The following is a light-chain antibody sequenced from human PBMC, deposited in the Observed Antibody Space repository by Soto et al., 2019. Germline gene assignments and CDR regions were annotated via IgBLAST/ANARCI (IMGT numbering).Light chain of an antibody. CDR1: QGISSA. V-gene: IGKV1-13*02. J-gene: IGKJ2*01. Sequence: AIQLTQSPSSLSASVGDRVTITCRASQGISSALAWYQQKPGKAPKLLIYDASSLESEVPSRFSGSGSGTDFTLTISSLQPEDFASYHCQQFNSYLYTFRQGTKLEIK. CDR3: QQFNSYLYT. CDR2: DAS.